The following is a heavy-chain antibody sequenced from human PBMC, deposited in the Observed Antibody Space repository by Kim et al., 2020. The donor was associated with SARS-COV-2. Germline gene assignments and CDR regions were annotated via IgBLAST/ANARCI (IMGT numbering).Heavy chain of an antibody. CDR3: ARQLGTDVDY. D-gene: IGHD1-7*01. V-gene: IGHV5-10-1*01. CDR1: GYSFTSYW. J-gene: IGHJ4*02. CDR2: IDPSDSYT. Sequence: GESLKISCKGSGYSFTSYWISLVRQMPGKGLEWMGRIDPSDSYTNYSPSFQGHVTISADKSISTAYLQWSSLKASDTAMYHCARQLGTDVDYWGQGTLVTVSS.